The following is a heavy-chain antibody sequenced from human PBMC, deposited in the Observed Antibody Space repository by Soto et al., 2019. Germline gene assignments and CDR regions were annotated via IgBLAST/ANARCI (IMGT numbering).Heavy chain of an antibody. CDR2: FIGSGGST. V-gene: IGHV3-23*01. Sequence: EVELLESGGGLVQSGGSLRPSCAVAGLTLSNYALTWVRQPPGNGLDWVSPFIGSGGSTYYADSVRGRFTISRDNSKNNLFLQMTSLRVEDTAIYFWARDWTDDTSPFLDVWGQGTTVSVSS. J-gene: IGHJ6*02. CDR3: ARDWTDDTSPFLDV. CDR1: GLTLSNYA. D-gene: IGHD1-1*01.